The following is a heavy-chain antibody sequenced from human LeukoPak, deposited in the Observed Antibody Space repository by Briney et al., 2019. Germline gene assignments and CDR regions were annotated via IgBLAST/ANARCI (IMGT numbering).Heavy chain of an antibody. CDR3: ARQRFSDVHAFDV. Sequence: GASVKVSCKASGYTFTSYGISWVRQAPGQGLEWMALITVYNNKTDFAQNFEGRVTLTTDTSTSTAYMELRSLTSDDTAVYYCARQRFSDVHAFDVWGQGTVVSVS. D-gene: IGHD5-24*01. J-gene: IGHJ3*01. CDR2: ITVYNNKT. V-gene: IGHV1-18*01. CDR1: GYTFTSYG.